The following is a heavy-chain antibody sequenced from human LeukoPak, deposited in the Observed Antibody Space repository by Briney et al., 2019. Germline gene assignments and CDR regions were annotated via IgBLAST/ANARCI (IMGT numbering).Heavy chain of an antibody. CDR3: ATVTLSDYVEVYYYYGMDV. CDR1: GYTLTELS. Sequence: ASVKVSCKVSGYTLTELSMHWVRQAPGKGLEWMGGFDPEDGETIYAQKFQGRVTMTEDTSTDTAYMELSSLRSEDAAVYYCATVTLSDYVEVYYYYGMDVWGQGTTVTVSS. CDR2: FDPEDGET. D-gene: IGHD4-17*01. V-gene: IGHV1-24*01. J-gene: IGHJ6*02.